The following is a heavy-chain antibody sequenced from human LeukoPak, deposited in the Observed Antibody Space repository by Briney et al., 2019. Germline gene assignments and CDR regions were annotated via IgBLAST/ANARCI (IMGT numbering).Heavy chain of an antibody. D-gene: IGHD3-22*01. V-gene: IGHV3-49*04. CDR3: RGDSSGYYSDYGMDV. J-gene: IGHJ6*02. CDR1: GFTFCEYA. CDR2: ISSKAYGGTT. Sequence: LRLSCSASGFTFCEYAMSWVCEAPGKGEGWGRFISSKAYGGTTEYASSVKGRFTISTDDSKSIAYLQMNSLKTEDTAVYYCRGDSSGYYSDYGMDVWGQGTTVTVSS.